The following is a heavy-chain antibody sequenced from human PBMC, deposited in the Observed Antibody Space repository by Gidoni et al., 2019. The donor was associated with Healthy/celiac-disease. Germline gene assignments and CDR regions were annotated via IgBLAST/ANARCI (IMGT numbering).Heavy chain of an antibody. J-gene: IGHJ4*02. CDR1: GFTFSDNF. Sequence: EVQLVESGGGFVQPGGSLRLSCAASGFTFSDNFMDWVRQAPGKGLDGLCRIKNKANSYTTEYAASVKGRFTISRDDSKSSLYLQMNSLKTEDTAVYYCVRGRSGSVNYYSLDYWGPGTLATVSS. V-gene: IGHV3-72*01. CDR2: IKNKANSYTT. D-gene: IGHD3-10*01. CDR3: VRGRSGSVNYYSLDY.